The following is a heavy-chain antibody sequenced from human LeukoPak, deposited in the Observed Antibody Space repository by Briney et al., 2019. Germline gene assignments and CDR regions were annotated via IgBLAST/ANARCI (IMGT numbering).Heavy chain of an antibody. Sequence: PGGSLRLSCAASGFTFSSYSMNWVRQAPGKGLEWVSSISSSGSYIYYANSVKGRFTISRDNAKNSLYLQMNSLRAEDTAVYYCARVPGYSSSWYISYYYYYYMDVWGKGTTVTVSS. CDR1: GFTFSSYS. D-gene: IGHD6-13*01. J-gene: IGHJ6*03. CDR2: ISSSGSYI. V-gene: IGHV3-21*01. CDR3: ARVPGYSSSWYISYYYYYYMDV.